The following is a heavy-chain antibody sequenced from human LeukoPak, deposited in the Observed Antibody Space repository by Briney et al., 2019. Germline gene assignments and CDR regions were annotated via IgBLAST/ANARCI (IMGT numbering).Heavy chain of an antibody. D-gene: IGHD3-3*01. Sequence: SETLSLTCAASGGSISSSSYYWGWIRQPPGTGLEWIGSIYYSGSTYYNPSLKSRVTISVDTSKNQFSLKLSSVTAADTAVYYCARTYYDFWSGRFDPWGQGTLVTVSS. CDR3: ARTYYDFWSGRFDP. CDR2: IYYSGST. V-gene: IGHV4-39*01. J-gene: IGHJ5*02. CDR1: GGSISSSSYY.